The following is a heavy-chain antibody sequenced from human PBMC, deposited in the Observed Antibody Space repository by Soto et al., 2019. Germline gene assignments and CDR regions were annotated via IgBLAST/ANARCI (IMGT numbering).Heavy chain of an antibody. J-gene: IGHJ4*02. CDR2: INHDGYT. V-gene: IGHV4-34*01. D-gene: IGHD3-3*01. CDR1: GGSLSGVY. CDR3: ARAHISIFGVVNGPFDY. Sequence: SETLSLTCGVHGGSLSGVYWNWIRQPPGKGLEWIGDINHDGYTNYDPSLKSRVTISVDTSKNQFSLKLNSVTAADTAVYYCARAHISIFGVVNGPFDYWGQGALVTVSS.